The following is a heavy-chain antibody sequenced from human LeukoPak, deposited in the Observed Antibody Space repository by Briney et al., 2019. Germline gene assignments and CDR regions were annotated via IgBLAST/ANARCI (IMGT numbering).Heavy chain of an antibody. V-gene: IGHV4-39*01. CDR3: ARALYCSSTSCCPYYYYYYMDV. J-gene: IGHJ6*03. Sequence: KPSETLSLTCTVSGGSISSSSYYWGWMRQPPGKGLEWIGSSYYSGSTYYNPSLKSRVTISVDTSKNQFSLKLSSVTAADTAVYYCARALYCSSTSCCPYYYYYYMDVWGKGTTVTVSS. CDR2: SYYSGST. D-gene: IGHD2-2*01. CDR1: GGSISSSSYY.